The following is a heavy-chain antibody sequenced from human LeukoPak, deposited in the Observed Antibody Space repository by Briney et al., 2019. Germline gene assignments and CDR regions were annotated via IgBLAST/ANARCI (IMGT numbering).Heavy chain of an antibody. CDR2: INPSGGST. CDR1: GYTFTSYY. V-gene: IGHV1-46*01. Sequence: ASVKVSCKASGYTFTSYYMYWLRQAPGQGLEWMGIINPSGGSTSYAQKFQGRVTMTRDTSTNTVYMELSSLRSEDTAVYYCATLNTVAGFDYWGQGTLVTVSS. J-gene: IGHJ4*02. D-gene: IGHD6-19*01. CDR3: ATLNTVAGFDY.